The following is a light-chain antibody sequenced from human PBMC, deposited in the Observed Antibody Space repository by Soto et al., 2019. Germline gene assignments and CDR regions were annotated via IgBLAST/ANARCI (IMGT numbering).Light chain of an antibody. CDR1: QTISSW. CDR3: QQYESYSPLP. V-gene: IGKV1-5*03. CDR2: KAS. J-gene: IGKJ4*01. Sequence: SRRAQSTSPLSGSVGDRVTLTFPASQTISSWLAWYQQKPGKAPKLLIYKASGLESGVPSRFSGSGSGTDFTLTISSLQPDDFATYYCQQYESYSPLPFGGRTNVDIK.